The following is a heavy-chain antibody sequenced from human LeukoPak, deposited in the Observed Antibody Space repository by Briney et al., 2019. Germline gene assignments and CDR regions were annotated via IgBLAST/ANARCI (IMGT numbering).Heavy chain of an antibody. CDR3: ARDRYSSAWYEE. Sequence: GGSLRLSCAASGFTFSSYGMHWVRQAPGKGLVWVSHINSGGSSTSYADSVKGRFTISRDNAKNTLYLQMNSLRAEDTAVYYCARDRYSSAWYEEWGQGTLVTVSS. J-gene: IGHJ4*02. V-gene: IGHV3-74*01. D-gene: IGHD6-19*01. CDR1: GFTFSSYG. CDR2: INSGGSST.